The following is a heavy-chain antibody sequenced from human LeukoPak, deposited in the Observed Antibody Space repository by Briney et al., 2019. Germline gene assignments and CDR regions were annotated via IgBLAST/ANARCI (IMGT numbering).Heavy chain of an antibody. CDR2: ISYDGSNK. V-gene: IGHV3-30*04. CDR3: AAVRWGVSPNDY. Sequence: GGSLRLSCAASGFTFSSYAMHWVRQAPGKGLEWVALISYDGSNKYYADSVKGRFTISRDNSKNTLYLQTNSLRAEDTAVYYCAAVRWGVSPNDYWGQGTLVSVSS. D-gene: IGHD3-16*01. CDR1: GFTFSSYA. J-gene: IGHJ4*02.